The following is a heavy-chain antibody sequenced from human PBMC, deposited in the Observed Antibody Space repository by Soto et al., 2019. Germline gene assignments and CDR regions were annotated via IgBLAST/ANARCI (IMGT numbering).Heavy chain of an antibody. J-gene: IGHJ5*02. CDR1: GGSISSGGYY. D-gene: IGHD3-10*01. Sequence: SETLSLTCTVSGGSISSGGYYWSWIRQHPGKGLEWIGYIYYSGSTYYNPSLKSRVTISVDTSKNQFSLKLSSVTAADTAVYYCAREEVWFGERRWFDPWGQGTLVTVPQ. CDR3: AREEVWFGERRWFDP. V-gene: IGHV4-31*03. CDR2: IYYSGST.